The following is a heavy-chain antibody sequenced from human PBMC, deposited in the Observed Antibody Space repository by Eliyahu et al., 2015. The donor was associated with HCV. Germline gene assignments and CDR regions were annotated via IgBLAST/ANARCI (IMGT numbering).Heavy chain of an antibody. Sequence: QLQVQESGPGLVKPSETLSLTCTVSGGSISSNSSYGGWIRQPPGERLEWIGSIYYNGMTYYSPSLKSRVTISVDTSKNQFSLKLISVTAADTAVYYCVTYASGSLYDSWGQGTLVTVSS. J-gene: IGHJ4*02. CDR2: IYYNGMT. D-gene: IGHD3-10*01. CDR3: VTYASGSLYDS. V-gene: IGHV4-39*01. CDR1: GGSISSNSSY.